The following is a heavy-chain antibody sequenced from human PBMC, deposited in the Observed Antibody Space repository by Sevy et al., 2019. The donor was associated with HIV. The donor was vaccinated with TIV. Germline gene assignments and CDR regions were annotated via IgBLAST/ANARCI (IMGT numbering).Heavy chain of an antibody. D-gene: IGHD3-10*01. CDR1: GFSFRRYA. Sequence: GGSLRLSYEASGFSFRRYAMHWVRQAPGKGLEWLTVISYDGRNEYYVDSVKGRFTISRDNSKNTLYLQMNSLRPEDTAIYYCARDGGGDYFDYWGQGTLVTVSS. V-gene: IGHV3-30*04. J-gene: IGHJ4*02. CDR2: ISYDGRNE. CDR3: ARDGGGDYFDY.